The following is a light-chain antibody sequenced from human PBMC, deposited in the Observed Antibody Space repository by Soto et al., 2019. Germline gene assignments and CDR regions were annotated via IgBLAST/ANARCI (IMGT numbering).Light chain of an antibody. CDR1: QSIRNW. V-gene: IGKV1-5*01. Sequence: DIQMTQFPSTLSASVGDRVTITCRSSQSIRNWLVWYQQKPGKAPKLLIHDASTLERGVPSRFSGSGSGTEFTLSISSLQPDDFATYYCQQYDSASGYTLGQGTKVDI. CDR3: QQYDSASGYT. J-gene: IGKJ2*01. CDR2: DAS.